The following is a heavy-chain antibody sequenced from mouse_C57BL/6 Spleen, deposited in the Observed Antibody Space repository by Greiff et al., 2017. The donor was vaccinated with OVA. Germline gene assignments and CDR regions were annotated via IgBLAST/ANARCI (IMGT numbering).Heavy chain of an antibody. CDR1: GYTFTSYW. CDR3: ASGTTVVEEAY. J-gene: IGHJ3*01. D-gene: IGHD1-1*01. V-gene: IGHV1-64*01. CDR2: IHPNSGST. Sequence: QVQLKQPGAELVKPGASVKLSCKASGYTFTSYWMHWVKQRPGQGLEWIGMIHPNSGSTNYNEKFKSKATLTVDKSSSTAYMQLSSLTSEDSAVYYCASGTTVVEEAYWGQGTLVTVSA.